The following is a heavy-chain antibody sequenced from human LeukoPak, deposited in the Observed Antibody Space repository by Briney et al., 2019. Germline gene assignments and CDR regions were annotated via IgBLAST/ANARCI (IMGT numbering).Heavy chain of an antibody. CDR3: ARTYYYYYYMDV. Sequence: SETLSLTCAVYGGSFGGYYWSWIRQPPGKGLEWIGEINHSGSTNYNPSLKSRVTISVDTSKNQFSLKLSSVTAADTAVYYCARTYYYYYYMDVWGKGTTVTVSS. CDR1: GGSFGGYY. J-gene: IGHJ6*03. V-gene: IGHV4-34*01. CDR2: INHSGST.